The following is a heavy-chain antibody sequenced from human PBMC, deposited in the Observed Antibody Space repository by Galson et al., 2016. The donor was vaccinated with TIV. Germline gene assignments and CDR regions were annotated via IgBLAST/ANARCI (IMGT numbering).Heavy chain of an antibody. CDR3: SRGNWNYGMGGAMDV. CDR1: GDSVSGNTAA. Sequence: CAISGDSVSGNTAAWNWVRQSPSRGLEWLGRTYYTSKWNTDYAVSVKGRIIIRPDTSMNQVSLQWSSVIPDDTAVYYCSRGNWNYGMGGAMDVWGRGTTVTVSS. V-gene: IGHV6-1*01. D-gene: IGHD1-7*01. J-gene: IGHJ6*02. CDR2: TYYTSKWNT.